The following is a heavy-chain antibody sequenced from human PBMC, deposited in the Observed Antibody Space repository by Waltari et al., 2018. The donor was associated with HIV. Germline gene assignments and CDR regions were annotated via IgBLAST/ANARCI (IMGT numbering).Heavy chain of an antibody. CDR2: IYYSGST. CDR1: GGSISSSSYY. D-gene: IGHD3-22*01. CDR3: ARLSRSYYDSSDPQAWY. V-gene: IGHV4-39*01. Sequence: QLQLQESGPGLVKPSETLSLTCTVSGGSISSSSYYWGWIRQPPGKGLEWIGSIYYSGSTYYNPSLKSRVTISVDTSKNQFSLKLSSVTAADTAVYYCARLSRSYYDSSDPQAWYWGQGTLVTVSS. J-gene: IGHJ4*02.